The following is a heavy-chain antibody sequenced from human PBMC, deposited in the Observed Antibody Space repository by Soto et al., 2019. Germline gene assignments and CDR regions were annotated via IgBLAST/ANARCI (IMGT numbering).Heavy chain of an antibody. V-gene: IGHV1-2*02. CDR3: ARSPYSLEGDGQHYYYGMDL. D-gene: IGHD2-15*01. Sequence: GPSVKVSCKPSGFTFSGFCLHWVRQAPGQGLEWMGWIKPNTDDTGYAQKFQGRVTLTWDTSSSAGYLDLSRLRSDDTAVYYCARSPYSLEGDGQHYYYGMDLWGLGTTVTVSS. J-gene: IGHJ6*02. CDR2: IKPNTDDT. CDR1: GFTFSGFC.